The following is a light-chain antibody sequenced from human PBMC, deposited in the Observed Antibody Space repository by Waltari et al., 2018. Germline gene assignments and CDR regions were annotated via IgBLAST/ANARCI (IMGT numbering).Light chain of an antibody. Sequence: QSVLTQPPSTSGTPGQRVTISCSGSTSNIGTNTVTWYQLLPGTAPKTVIFANYHRPSGVPDRFSASKSGTSASLVISGLQSEDEADDFCATWDDSLSGRVFGGGTKVTVL. CDR1: TSNIGTNT. V-gene: IGLV1-44*01. CDR2: ANY. J-gene: IGLJ3*02. CDR3: ATWDDSLSGRV.